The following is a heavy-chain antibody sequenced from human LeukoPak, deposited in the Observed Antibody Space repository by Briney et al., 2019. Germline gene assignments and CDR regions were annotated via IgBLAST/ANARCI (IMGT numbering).Heavy chain of an antibody. CDR3: ARQERTNWFDP. J-gene: IGHJ5*02. D-gene: IGHD1-1*01. CDR1: GGSNSSSSYY. CDR2: IYYSGST. V-gene: IGHV4-39*01. Sequence: SETLSLTCTVSGGSNSSSSYYWGWIRQPPGKGLEWIGSIYYSGSTYYNPSLKSRVTISVDTSKNQFSLKLSSVTAADTAVYYCARQERTNWFDPWGQGTLVTVSS.